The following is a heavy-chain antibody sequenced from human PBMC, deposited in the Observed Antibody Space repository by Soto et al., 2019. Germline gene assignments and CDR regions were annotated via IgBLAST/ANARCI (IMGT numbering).Heavy chain of an antibody. CDR1: GFTFSSYW. J-gene: IGHJ4*02. Sequence: GGSLRLSCAASGFTFSSYWIHWVRQAPGKGLVWVSRINSDGSSTTYADSVKGRFTISRDNAKNTLYLQMTSLRAEDTAVYYCARGTYYYDSSGYVGIDYWGQGTLVTVSS. V-gene: IGHV3-74*01. CDR2: INSDGSST. CDR3: ARGTYYYDSSGYVGIDY. D-gene: IGHD3-22*01.